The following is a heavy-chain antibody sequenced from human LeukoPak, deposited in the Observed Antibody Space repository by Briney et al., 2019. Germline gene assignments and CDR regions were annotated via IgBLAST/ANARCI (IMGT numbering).Heavy chain of an antibody. CDR1: GFTFSSYA. CDR2: ISYDGSNK. Sequence: GGSLGLSCAASGFTFSSYAMHWVRQAPGKGLEWVAVISYDGSNKYYADSVKGRFTISRDNSKNTLYLQMNSLRAEDTAVYYCARGGHCSSTSCYGYYYYYGMDVWGQGTTVTVSS. D-gene: IGHD2-2*01. J-gene: IGHJ6*02. V-gene: IGHV3-30-3*01. CDR3: ARGGHCSSTSCYGYYYYYGMDV.